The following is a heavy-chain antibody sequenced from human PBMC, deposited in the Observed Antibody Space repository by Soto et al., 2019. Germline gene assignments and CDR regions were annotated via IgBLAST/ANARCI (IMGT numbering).Heavy chain of an antibody. Sequence: QVQLVESGGGVVQPGGSLRLSCTASGLTFVRHGMHWVRQAPGKGLEWVAVIGVDGARDSYADSVKGRFTISRDNGQNTLYLQMNGLRDEDTAVYYCARDDDYPDNGLDYWGQGTRVTVSS. CDR3: ARDDDYPDNGLDY. V-gene: IGHV3-33*01. D-gene: IGHD4-17*01. CDR2: IGVDGARD. J-gene: IGHJ4*02. CDR1: GLTFVRHG.